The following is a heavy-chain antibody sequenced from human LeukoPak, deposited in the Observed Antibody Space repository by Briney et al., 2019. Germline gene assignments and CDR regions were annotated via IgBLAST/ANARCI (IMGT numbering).Heavy chain of an antibody. CDR2: IRYDGSNK. Sequence: PGGSLRLSCAASGFTFSSYGMHWVRQAPGKGLEWVAFIRYDGSNKYYVDSVKGRFTISRDNSKNTLYLQMNSLRAEDTAVYYCAKEPRFYHDSSGFDYWGQGTLVTVSS. CDR1: GFTFSSYG. J-gene: IGHJ4*02. CDR3: AKEPRFYHDSSGFDY. D-gene: IGHD3-22*01. V-gene: IGHV3-30*02.